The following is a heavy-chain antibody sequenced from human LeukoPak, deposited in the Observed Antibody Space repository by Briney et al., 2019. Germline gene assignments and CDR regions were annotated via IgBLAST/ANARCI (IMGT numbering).Heavy chain of an antibody. D-gene: IGHD7-27*01. CDR1: GFTFSSYW. CDR2: IKQDGSEK. V-gene: IGHV3-7*03. CDR3: ASADWGTHFDY. J-gene: IGHJ4*02. Sequence: GGSLRLSCAASGFTFSSYWMSWVRQAPGKGLEWVANIKQDGSEKYYVDSVKGRFTISRDNAKNSLYLQMNSLRAEDTAVYYSASADWGTHFDYWGQGTLVTVSS.